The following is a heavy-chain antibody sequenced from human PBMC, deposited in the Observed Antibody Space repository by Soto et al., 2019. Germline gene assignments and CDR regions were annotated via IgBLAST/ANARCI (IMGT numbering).Heavy chain of an antibody. J-gene: IGHJ6*02. CDR2: VSYDGNHK. V-gene: IGHV3-30*18. CDR1: GFTFRSFG. Sequence: QVQLVESGGGVIQPGTSLSLSCGSSGFTFRSFGMYWVRHAPGKGLEGVSVVSYDGNHKYYADSVKGRCTVSRDNAKNMLYLQMNSLRREDTAVYYCAKDVVKKLVLNYGMDVWGQGTTVTVSS. CDR3: AKDVVKKLVLNYGMDV. D-gene: IGHD2-21*01.